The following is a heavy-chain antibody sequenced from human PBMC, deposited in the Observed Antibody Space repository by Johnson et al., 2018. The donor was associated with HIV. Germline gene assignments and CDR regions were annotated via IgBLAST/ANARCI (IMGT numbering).Heavy chain of an antibody. V-gene: IGHV3-7*05. J-gene: IGHJ3*02. CDR3: ARPDLGLWFRESNAFDI. D-gene: IGHD3-10*01. CDR2: IKQDGSEK. Sequence: VQLVESGGGLVQPGGSLRLSCAASGFSFSSYWMSWVRQAPGKGLEWVANIKQDGSEKYYVDSMKGRFTISRDNAKNSLYLQMNSLRAEDTAVYYCARPDLGLWFRESNAFDIWGQGTMVTVSS. CDR1: GFSFSSYW.